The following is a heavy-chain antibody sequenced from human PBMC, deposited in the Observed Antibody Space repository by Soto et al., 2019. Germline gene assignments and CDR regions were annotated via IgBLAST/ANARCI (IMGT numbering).Heavy chain of an antibody. CDR3: ARDFHYDLSGEANH. Sequence: QVQLVQSGAEVKKPGSSVKVSCKASGGTFSSYTISWVRQAPGQGLEWMGKIIPILGTANYAQKFQGRVTLTEDKSTSTAYMEMSSLRSEDTAVYYCARDFHYDLSGEANHWGQGTLVTVSS. V-gene: IGHV1-69*08. CDR1: GGTFSSYT. CDR2: IIPILGTA. D-gene: IGHD3-10*02. J-gene: IGHJ5*02.